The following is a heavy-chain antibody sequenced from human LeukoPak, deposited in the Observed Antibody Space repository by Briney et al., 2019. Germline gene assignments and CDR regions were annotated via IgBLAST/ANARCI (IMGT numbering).Heavy chain of an antibody. V-gene: IGHV3-30-3*01. J-gene: IGHJ4*02. CDR3: ARDITAAAFDY. CDR1: GFTFSSYA. Sequence: PGGSLRLSCAASGFTFSSYAMHWVRQAPGKGLEWVAVISYDGSNKYYADSVKGRFTISRDNSKNTLYLQMNSLRAEDTAVYYCARDITAAAFDYWGQGTLVTVSS. CDR2: ISYDGSNK. D-gene: IGHD6-13*01.